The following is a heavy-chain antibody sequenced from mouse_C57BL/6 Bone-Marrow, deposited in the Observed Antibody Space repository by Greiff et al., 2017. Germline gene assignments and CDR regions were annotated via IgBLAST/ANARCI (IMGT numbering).Heavy chain of an antibody. J-gene: IGHJ1*03. CDR1: GFTFSDYY. Sequence: EVKLVESEGGLVQPGSSMKLSCTASGFTFSDYYMAWVRQVSEKGLEWVANINYDGSSTYYLDSLKSRFIISRDNAKNILYLQMSSLKSEDTATYYCARDNYYGYWYFDVWGTGTTVTVSA. V-gene: IGHV5-16*01. D-gene: IGHD1-1*01. CDR3: ARDNYYGYWYFDV. CDR2: INYDGSST.